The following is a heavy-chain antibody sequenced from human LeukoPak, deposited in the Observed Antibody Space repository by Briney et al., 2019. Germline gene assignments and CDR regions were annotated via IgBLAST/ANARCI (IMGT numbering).Heavy chain of an antibody. CDR2: ISAYNGNT. Sequence: ASVKVSCKASGYTFTSYGISWVRQAPGQGLEWMGWISAYNGNTNYVQKLQGRVTMTTDTSTSTAYMELRSLRSDDTAVYYCARVSSSYYDFWSGYPIDYWGQGTLVTVSS. CDR3: ARVSSSYYDFWSGYPIDY. J-gene: IGHJ4*02. D-gene: IGHD3-3*01. CDR1: GYTFTSYG. V-gene: IGHV1-18*01.